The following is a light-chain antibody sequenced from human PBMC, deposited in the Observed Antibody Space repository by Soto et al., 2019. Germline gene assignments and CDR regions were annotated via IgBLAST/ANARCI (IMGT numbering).Light chain of an antibody. CDR2: WAS. J-gene: IGKJ1*01. Sequence: DIVMTQSPDSLAVSLGERATINCKSSQSVLSSSNNKNYLAWYQQKPGQPPKLLIYWASTRESGVPDRFSGSGSGTDFTLTISGLEAEDVAVYYCQQYYSTPPTFGQGTKVEIK. CDR3: QQYYSTPPT. V-gene: IGKV4-1*01. CDR1: QSVLSSSNNKNY.